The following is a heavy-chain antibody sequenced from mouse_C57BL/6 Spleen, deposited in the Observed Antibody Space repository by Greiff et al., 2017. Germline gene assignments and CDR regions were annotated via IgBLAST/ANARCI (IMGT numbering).Heavy chain of an antibody. D-gene: IGHD4-1*01. CDR2: INPGSGGT. V-gene: IGHV1-54*01. Sequence: VQLVESGAELVRPGTSVKVSCKASGYAFTNYLIEWVKQRPGQGLEWIGVINPGSGGTNYNEKFKGKATLTADKSSSTAYMQLSSLTSEDSAVYFCARYLGRDYFDYWGQGTTLTVSS. J-gene: IGHJ2*01. CDR3: ARYLGRDYFDY. CDR1: GYAFTNYL.